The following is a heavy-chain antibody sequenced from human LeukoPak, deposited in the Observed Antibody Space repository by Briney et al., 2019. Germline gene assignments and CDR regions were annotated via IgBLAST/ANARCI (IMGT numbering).Heavy chain of an antibody. CDR2: INPNSGGT. Sequence: ASVKVSCKASRYTFTGYYMHWVRQAPGQGLEWMGWINPNSGGTNYAQKFQGRVTMTRDTSISTAYMELSRLRSDDTAVYYCARDPTIFGVVSNWLDPWGQGTLVTVSS. CDR1: RYTFTGYY. V-gene: IGHV1-2*02. CDR3: ARDPTIFGVVSNWLDP. D-gene: IGHD3-3*01. J-gene: IGHJ5*02.